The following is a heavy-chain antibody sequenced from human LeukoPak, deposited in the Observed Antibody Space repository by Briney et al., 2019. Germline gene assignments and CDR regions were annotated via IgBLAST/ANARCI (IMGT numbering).Heavy chain of an antibody. CDR1: GFIFSDYW. D-gene: IGHD6-13*01. J-gene: IGHJ3*02. V-gene: IGHV3-74*01. CDR2: ISTDEKIT. Sequence: GGSLRLSCAASGFIFSDYWMHWVRQAPGKGLVWVSHISTDEKITDYADSVKGRFTVSRDNAKHTLYLQMNSLRAEDTAVYYCARGGYTYDRAFDIWGQGTMVTVSS. CDR3: ARGGYTYDRAFDI.